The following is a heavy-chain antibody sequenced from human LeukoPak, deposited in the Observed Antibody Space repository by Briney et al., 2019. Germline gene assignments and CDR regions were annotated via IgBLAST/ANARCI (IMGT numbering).Heavy chain of an antibody. CDR1: GFTFDDYA. D-gene: IGHD2-15*01. J-gene: IGHJ6*03. CDR2: ISWNSGSI. V-gene: IGHV3-9*01. CDR3: AKGGGLLPGPAYYYYMDV. Sequence: PGRSLRLSCAASGFTFDDYAMHWVRQAAGKGLEWVSGISWNSGSIGYADSVKGRFTISRDNAKNSLYLQMNSLRAEDTAVYYCAKGGGLLPGPAYYYYMDVWGKGTTVTVSS.